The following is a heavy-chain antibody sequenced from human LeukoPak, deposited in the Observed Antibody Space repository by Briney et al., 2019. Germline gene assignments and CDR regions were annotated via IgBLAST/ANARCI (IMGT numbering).Heavy chain of an antibody. J-gene: IGHJ2*01. CDR3: ARDRGMAGALAWYFDL. Sequence: GGSLRLSCAASGFTFSSYTMNWVRQAPGKGLEWVSSISSSSSYMFYADSVKGRFTISRDNAKNSLYLQMNSLRTEDTAVYYCARDRGMAGALAWYFDLWGRGTLVTVSS. CDR2: ISSSSSYM. D-gene: IGHD5-24*01. CDR1: GFTFSSYT. V-gene: IGHV3-21*01.